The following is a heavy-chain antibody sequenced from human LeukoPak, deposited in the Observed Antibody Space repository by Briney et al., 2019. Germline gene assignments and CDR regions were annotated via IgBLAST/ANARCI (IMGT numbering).Heavy chain of an antibody. J-gene: IGHJ4*02. D-gene: IGHD1-26*01. CDR2: IKSKTDGGTT. V-gene: IGHV3-15*01. CDR1: GFTFSNAW. Sequence: GGSLRLSCAASGFTFSNAWMSWVRQAPGKGLEWVGRIKSKTDGGTTDYAAPVKGRFTISRDDSKNTLYLQMNSLKTEDTAVYYCAKTIVGQPDYFDYWGQGTLVTVSS. CDR3: AKTIVGQPDYFDY.